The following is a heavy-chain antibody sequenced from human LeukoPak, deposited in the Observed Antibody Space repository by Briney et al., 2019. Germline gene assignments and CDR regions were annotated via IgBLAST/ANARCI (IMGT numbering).Heavy chain of an antibody. D-gene: IGHD3-10*01. CDR3: AKDMGSPLWFGELPDDY. CDR1: GFTFDDYA. V-gene: IGHV3-43*02. CDR2: ISGDGGST. Sequence: GGSLRLSCAASGFTFDDYAVHWVRQAPGKGLEWVSLISGDGGSTYYADSVKGRFTISRDNSKNSLYLQMNSLRTEDTALYYCAKDMGSPLWFGELPDDYWGQGTLVTVSS. J-gene: IGHJ4*02.